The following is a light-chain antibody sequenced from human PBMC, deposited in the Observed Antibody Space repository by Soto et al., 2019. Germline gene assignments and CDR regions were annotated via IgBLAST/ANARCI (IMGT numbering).Light chain of an antibody. J-gene: IGKJ1*01. Sequence: RVMTQSPATLSLSPGERATLSCRASQSVSTNVAWYQQKPGQAPRILIFGASTRATDIPARFSGSGSGTDFTLTISSLQSEDFAVYYCQQYNNWPPWTFGQGTKVEVK. CDR2: GAS. V-gene: IGKV3-15*01. CDR1: QSVSTN. CDR3: QQYNNWPPWT.